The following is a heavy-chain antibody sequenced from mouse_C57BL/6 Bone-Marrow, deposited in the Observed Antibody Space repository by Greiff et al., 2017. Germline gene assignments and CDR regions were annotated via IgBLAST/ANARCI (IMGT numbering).Heavy chain of an antibody. Sequence: QVQLQQPGAELVRPGTSVKLSCKASGYTFTSYWMHWVKQRPGQGLEWIGVIDPSDSYTNYNQKFKGKATLTVDTSSSTAYMQLSSLTSEDSAVYYCAIGDYSNYGFAYWGQGTLVTVSA. CDR3: AIGDYSNYGFAY. CDR2: IDPSDSYT. CDR1: GYTFTSYW. J-gene: IGHJ3*01. V-gene: IGHV1-59*01. D-gene: IGHD2-5*01.